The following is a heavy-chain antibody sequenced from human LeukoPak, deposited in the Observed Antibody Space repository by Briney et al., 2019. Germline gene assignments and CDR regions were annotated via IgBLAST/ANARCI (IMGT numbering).Heavy chain of an antibody. CDR1: GGSISSSNW. CDR2: IYHSGST. V-gene: IGHV4-4*02. J-gene: IGHJ4*02. D-gene: IGHD1-26*01. Sequence: PSETLSLTCAVSGGSISSSNWWSWVRQPPGKGLEWIGEIYHSGSTNYNPSLKSRVTISVDRSKNQFSLKLSSVTAADTAVYYCARAGRLKSGSNIYWGRGTLVTVSS. CDR3: ARAGRLKSGSNIY.